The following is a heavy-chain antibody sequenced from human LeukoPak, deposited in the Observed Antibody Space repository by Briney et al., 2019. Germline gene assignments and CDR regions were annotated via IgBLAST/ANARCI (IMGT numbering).Heavy chain of an antibody. D-gene: IGHD2-2*01. CDR3: ARLMGYQLPDAGWFDP. J-gene: IGHJ5*02. CDR1: GGSISTYY. Sequence: SETLSLTCTVSGGSISTYYWSWIRQPPGKGLEWIAYIYYSGITNYNPSLKSRVTISIDTSKNQFSLKLSSVTAADTAVYYCARLMGYQLPDAGWFDPWGQGTLVTVSS. V-gene: IGHV4-59*01. CDR2: IYYSGIT.